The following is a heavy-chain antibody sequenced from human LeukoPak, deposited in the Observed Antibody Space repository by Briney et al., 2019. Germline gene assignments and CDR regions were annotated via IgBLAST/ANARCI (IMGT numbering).Heavy chain of an antibody. J-gene: IGHJ4*02. Sequence: GGSLRLSCTAPGFTFSNFGMSWVRQAPGKGLEWVSTISGSAGSTHYADSVKGRFTISRDTSKNMLYLQMTSLRAEDTALYYCAKGSTFGDLNYFDSWGQGALVSVSS. CDR3: AKGSTFGDLNYFDS. CDR2: ISGSAGST. V-gene: IGHV3-23*01. D-gene: IGHD4-17*01. CDR1: GFTFSNFG.